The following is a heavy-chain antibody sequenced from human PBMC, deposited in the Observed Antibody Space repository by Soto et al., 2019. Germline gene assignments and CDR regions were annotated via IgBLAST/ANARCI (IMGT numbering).Heavy chain of an antibody. CDR2: ISSSGSTI. D-gene: IGHD6-19*01. J-gene: IGHJ4*02. Sequence: GGSLRLSCAASGFTFSDYYMSWIRQAPGKGLEWVSYISSSGSTIYYADSVKGRFTISRDNAKNSLYLQMNSLRAEDTAVYYCARVNAERGWFSPYFDYWGQGTLVTVSS. V-gene: IGHV3-11*01. CDR3: ARVNAERGWFSPYFDY. CDR1: GFTFSDYY.